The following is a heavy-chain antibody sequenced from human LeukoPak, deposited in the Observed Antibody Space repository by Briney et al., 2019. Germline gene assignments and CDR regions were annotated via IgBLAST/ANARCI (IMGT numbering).Heavy chain of an antibody. V-gene: IGHV3-73*01. CDR2: IRSKANNYAT. D-gene: IGHD1-26*01. Sequence: PGGSLRLSCAASGFTFSNYAMSWVRQASGKGLEWVGRIRSKANNYATAYATSVKGRFTLSRDDSKNTAYLQMNSLKTEDTAVYYCIRGAASGSYYGFDVWGQGATVTVSS. CDR1: GFTFSNYA. J-gene: IGHJ6*02. CDR3: IRGAASGSYYGFDV.